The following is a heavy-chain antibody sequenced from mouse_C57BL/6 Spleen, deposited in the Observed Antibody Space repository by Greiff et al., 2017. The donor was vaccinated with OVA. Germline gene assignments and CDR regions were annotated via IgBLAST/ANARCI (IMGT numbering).Heavy chain of an antibody. CDR1: GYTFTSYW. V-gene: IGHV1-52*01. CDR3: ARRAGNYYGSSPYAMDY. Sequence: QVQLQQSGAELVRPGSSVKLSCKASGYTFTSYWMHWVKQRPIQGLEWIGNIDPSDSETHYNQKFKDKATLTVDKSSSTAYMQLSSLTSEDSAVYYCARRAGNYYGSSPYAMDYWGQGTSVTVSS. CDR2: IDPSDSET. J-gene: IGHJ4*01. D-gene: IGHD1-1*01.